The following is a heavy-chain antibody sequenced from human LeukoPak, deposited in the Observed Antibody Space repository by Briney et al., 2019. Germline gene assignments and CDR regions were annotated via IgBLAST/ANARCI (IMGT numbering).Heavy chain of an antibody. CDR2: ISGSGGYT. D-gene: IGHD3-22*01. CDR1: GSTVSDYS. J-gene: IGHJ4*02. CDR3: AKRRYDSSGHFDS. Sequence: GGSLRLSCAASGSTVSDYSMTWVRQAPGKGLEWVSAISGSGGYTDYADSVKGRFTISKDNSKNTLYMRMSSLRAEDTAVYYCAKRRYDSSGHFDSWGQGTLVTVSS. V-gene: IGHV3-23*01.